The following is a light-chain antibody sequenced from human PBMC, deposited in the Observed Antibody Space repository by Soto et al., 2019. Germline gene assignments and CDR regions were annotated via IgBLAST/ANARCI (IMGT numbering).Light chain of an antibody. CDR1: QSVSSSS. CDR3: QQYGSSPRA. CDR2: GAS. V-gene: IGKV3-20*01. Sequence: EIVLTQSPGTLSLSPGERATLSCRASQSVSSSSLAWYQQKPGQAPRLLIYGASSRATGIPDRFSGSGSGTDFTLTSSRLEPEDFAVYYCQQYGSSPRAFGQGTKVEIK. J-gene: IGKJ1*01.